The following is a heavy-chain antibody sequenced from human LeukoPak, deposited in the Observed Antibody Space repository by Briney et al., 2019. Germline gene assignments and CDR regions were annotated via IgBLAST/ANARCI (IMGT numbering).Heavy chain of an antibody. D-gene: IGHD3-16*02. CDR3: ARDEALVHMDV. Sequence: AETLSLTCAVYNGSFSGHYWSWIRQPPGKGLEWIGEINHNGRTTYKPSLKSRVTISVDTSKNQFSLRLSSVTAADTAVYYCARDEALVHMDVWGKGTTVTVSS. J-gene: IGHJ6*03. CDR2: INHNGRT. V-gene: IGHV4-34*01. CDR1: NGSFSGHY.